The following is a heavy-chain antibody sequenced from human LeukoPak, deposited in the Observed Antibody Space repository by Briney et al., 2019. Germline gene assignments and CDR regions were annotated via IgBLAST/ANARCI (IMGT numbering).Heavy chain of an antibody. V-gene: IGHV3-30-3*01. Sequence: GGSLRLSCAASGFTFSRYDMHWVRQAPGKGLEWVALISYDENEKYYADSLKGRFTISRDNSKNTLYLEMNSLRPEDMAVYYCARGIRVVTPQAYYYYGMDVWGQGTTVTVSS. CDR1: GFTFSRYD. D-gene: IGHD4-23*01. CDR2: ISYDENEK. J-gene: IGHJ6*02. CDR3: ARGIRVVTPQAYYYYGMDV.